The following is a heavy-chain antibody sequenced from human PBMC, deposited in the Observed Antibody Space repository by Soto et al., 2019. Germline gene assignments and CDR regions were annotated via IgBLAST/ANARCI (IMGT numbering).Heavy chain of an antibody. Sequence: QITLKESGPTLVKPTQTLTLTCTFSGFSLSTSGVGVGWIRQPPGKALEWLALIYWDDDKRYSPSLKSRLTITKDTSKNQVVLTMTNMDPVDTATYFCAHVYGGYDNFDYWGQGTLVTVSS. J-gene: IGHJ4*02. CDR1: GFSLSTSGVG. V-gene: IGHV2-5*02. CDR2: IYWDDDK. CDR3: AHVYGGYDNFDY. D-gene: IGHD5-12*01.